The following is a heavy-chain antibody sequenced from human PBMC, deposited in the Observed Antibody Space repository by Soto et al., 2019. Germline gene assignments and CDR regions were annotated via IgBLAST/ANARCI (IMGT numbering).Heavy chain of an antibody. J-gene: IGHJ5*02. D-gene: IGHD3-22*01. V-gene: IGHV1-69*02. CDR2: IIPTLGIA. Sequence: QVQLVQSGAEVKKPGSSVKVSCKASGGTFSSYTISWVRQAPGQGLEGMGRIIPTLGIANYAQKFQGRVTITADKSTSQAYMELRSLRSEDPAVYYCARNYYDSSGYFDNWFEPWGQGTLVSASS. CDR1: GGTFSSYT. CDR3: ARNYYDSSGYFDNWFEP.